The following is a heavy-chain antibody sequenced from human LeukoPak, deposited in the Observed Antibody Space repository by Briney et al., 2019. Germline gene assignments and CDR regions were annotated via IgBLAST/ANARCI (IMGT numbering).Heavy chain of an antibody. J-gene: IGHJ4*02. D-gene: IGHD6-19*01. CDR1: GGSISSYY. V-gene: IGHV4-59*01. CDR2: ISYCGST. Sequence: SETLSLTCTVSGGSISSYYWSWIRQPPGKGLEWVGYISYCGSTDYNPSLKSRVTISVDTSKNQFSLKLSSVTAADTAVYYCAREASSGWYFVDYWGQGTLVIVSS. CDR3: AREASSGWYFVDY.